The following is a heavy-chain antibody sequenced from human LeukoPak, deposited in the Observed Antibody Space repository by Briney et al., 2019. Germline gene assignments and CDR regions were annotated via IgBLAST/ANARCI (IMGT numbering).Heavy chain of an antibody. V-gene: IGHV1-46*01. CDR3: AFIAAAGTSYYYCGMDV. CDR2: INPTGGST. J-gene: IGHJ6*02. CDR1: GYTFSNYY. Sequence: ASVKVSCKASGYTFSNYYIHCLRQAPGHGLEWMGMINPTGGSTEYAQTFQGRVTLTRDTSTSTVSMELSSLRSEDTAVYYCAFIAAAGTSYYYCGMDVWGQGTTVTVSS. D-gene: IGHD6-13*01.